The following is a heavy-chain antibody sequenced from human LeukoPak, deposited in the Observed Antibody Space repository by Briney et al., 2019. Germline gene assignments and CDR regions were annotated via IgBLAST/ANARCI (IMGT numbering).Heavy chain of an antibody. J-gene: IGHJ4*02. CDR2: ISDIGSI. CDR1: GGSISSYY. CDR3: AGHHPRNTVDF. Sequence: SETLSLTCTVSGGSISSYYWSWIRQPPGKGLEWIAYISDIGSINYNPSLKSRVTILLDTSKNQFSLKLSSVTAADTAVYYCAGHHPRNTVDFWGQGTLVTVSS. V-gene: IGHV4-59*08. D-gene: IGHD2/OR15-2a*01.